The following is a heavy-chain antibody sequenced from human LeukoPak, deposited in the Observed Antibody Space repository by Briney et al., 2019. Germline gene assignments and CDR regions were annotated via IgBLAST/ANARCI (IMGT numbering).Heavy chain of an antibody. CDR1: GFSFTNYD. D-gene: IGHD5-12*01. J-gene: IGHJ3*02. CDR2: ISPSGDST. CDR3: AKDPDSGYDVGAFDI. V-gene: IGHV3-23*01. Sequence: GGSLRLSCAVSGFSFTNYDMSWVRQAPGKGLEWVSTISPSGDSTSYADSVKGHFTISRDNSRYTLYLQTNSLRAEDTAVYYCAKDPDSGYDVGAFDIWGQGTMVTVSS.